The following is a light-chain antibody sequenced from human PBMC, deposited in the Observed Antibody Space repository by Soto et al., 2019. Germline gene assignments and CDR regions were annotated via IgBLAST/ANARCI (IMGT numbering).Light chain of an antibody. J-gene: IGLJ2*01. V-gene: IGLV2-14*03. CDR1: SSDIGGYNY. CDR3: SSYTSSKTLV. CDR2: DVS. Sequence: QSALTQPASVSGSPGQSITISCTGTSSDIGGYNYVSWYQQHPGKAPKLIIYDVSNRPSGVSNRFSGSKSGNTASLAISGLQAEDAADYYCSSYTSSKTLVFGGGTKVTVL.